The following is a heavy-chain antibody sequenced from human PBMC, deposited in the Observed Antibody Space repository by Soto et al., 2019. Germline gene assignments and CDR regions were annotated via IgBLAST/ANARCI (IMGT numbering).Heavy chain of an antibody. J-gene: IGHJ6*03. V-gene: IGHV3-72*01. Sequence: EVQLVESGGGLVQPGGSLRLSCAASGFTFSDHYMDWVRQAPGKGLEWVGRSRNKANSYMTEYAASVKGRFSISRDESKKSLSLLMNSLKTEDTAVYYCVRSRNYYYMDVWAKGTTVIVS. CDR2: SRNKANSYMT. D-gene: IGHD2-2*01. CDR3: VRSRNYYYMDV. CDR1: GFTFSDHY.